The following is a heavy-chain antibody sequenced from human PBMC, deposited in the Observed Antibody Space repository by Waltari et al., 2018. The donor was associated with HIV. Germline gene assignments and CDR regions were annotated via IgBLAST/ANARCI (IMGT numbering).Heavy chain of an antibody. Sequence: VHLLQSGAEMKKPGASVTVSCTTSGYTFSSFYIHWVRQAPGQGLVWVGMVNPNGGATVYSEAFPTRLTLTADTSKSTAYLQLSDLTSEDAATYFCGRGTTDYINYWGQGSLVTVSS. CDR2: VNPNGGAT. CDR3: GRGTTDYINY. J-gene: IGHJ4*02. CDR1: GYTFSSFY. D-gene: IGHD3-10*01. V-gene: IGHV1-46*01.